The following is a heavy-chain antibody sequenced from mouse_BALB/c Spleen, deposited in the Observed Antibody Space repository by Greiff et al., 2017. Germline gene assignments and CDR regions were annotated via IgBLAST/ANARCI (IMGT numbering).Heavy chain of an antibody. CDR3: ASGYYYGSSYGYFAV. D-gene: IGHD1-1*01. Sequence: EVMLVESGPSLVKPSQTLSLTCSVTGDSITSGYWNWVRQFPGNKLEYMGYISYSGSTYYNPSLKSRISITRDTSKYQYYLQLNSVTTEDTATYYCASGYYYGSSYGYFAVWGAGTTVTGSS. J-gene: IGHJ1*01. V-gene: IGHV3-8*02. CDR2: ISYSGST. CDR1: GDSITSGY.